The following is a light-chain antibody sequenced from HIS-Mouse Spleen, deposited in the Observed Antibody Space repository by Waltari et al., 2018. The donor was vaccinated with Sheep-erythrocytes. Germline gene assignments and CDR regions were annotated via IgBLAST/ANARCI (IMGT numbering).Light chain of an antibody. CDR2: DAS. CDR3: QQFNNYPRT. Sequence: AIQLTQSPSSLSASVGDRVTIPCRASQGISSALAWYQQKPGKAPKLLIYDASSLESGVQSRFSGSGSGTDFTLTISSLQPEDFATYYCQQFNNYPRTFGQGTKVEIK. J-gene: IGKJ1*01. CDR1: QGISSA. V-gene: IGKV1D-13*01.